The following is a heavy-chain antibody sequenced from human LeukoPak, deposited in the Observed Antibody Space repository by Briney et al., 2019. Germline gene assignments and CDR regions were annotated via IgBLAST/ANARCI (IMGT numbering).Heavy chain of an antibody. D-gene: IGHD3-10*01. CDR3: VTGFWRSGVYFNR. CDR1: GFAFSNAW. Sequence: GGSLRLSCAASGFAFSNAWMRWGRQVPGKGLEWVGHIKTKTDGGTTDYTTPVKGRFTISRGDSENTLYLQMNSLKTEDTAVYYCVTGFWRSGVYFNRWGQGTLVTVSS. CDR2: IKTKTDGGTT. V-gene: IGHV3-15*01. J-gene: IGHJ4*02.